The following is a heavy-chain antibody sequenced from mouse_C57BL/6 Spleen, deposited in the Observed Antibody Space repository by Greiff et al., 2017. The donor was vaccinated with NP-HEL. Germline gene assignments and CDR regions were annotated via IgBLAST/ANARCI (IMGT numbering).Heavy chain of an antibody. CDR1: GFTFSNYW. CDR3: TGDWDADYFDY. V-gene: IGHV6-3*01. J-gene: IGHJ2*01. CDR2: IRLKSDNYET. Sequence: EVKLMESGGGLVQPGGSMKLSCVASGFTFSNYWMNWVRQSPEKGLEWVAQIRLKSDNYETHYAESVKGRFTISRDDSKSSVYLQMNNLRAEDTGIYYCTGDWDADYFDYWGQGTTLTVSS. D-gene: IGHD4-1*01.